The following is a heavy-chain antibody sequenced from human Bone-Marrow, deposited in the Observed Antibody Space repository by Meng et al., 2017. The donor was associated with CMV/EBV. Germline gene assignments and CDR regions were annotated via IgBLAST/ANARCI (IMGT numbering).Heavy chain of an antibody. V-gene: IGHV3-33*01. Sequence: GESLKISCAASGFTFSSYGMHWVRQAPGKGLEWVAVIWYDGSNKYYADSVKGRFTISRDNSKNTLYLQMNSLRAEDTAVYYCARENDDYTFYYYYGMDVWGQGTTVTVSS. J-gene: IGHJ6*02. CDR2: IWYDGSNK. D-gene: IGHD4-11*01. CDR3: ARENDDYTFYYYYGMDV. CDR1: GFTFSSYG.